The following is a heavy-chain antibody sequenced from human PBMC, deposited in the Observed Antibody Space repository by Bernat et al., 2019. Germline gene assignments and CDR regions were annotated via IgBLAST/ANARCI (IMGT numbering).Heavy chain of an antibody. D-gene: IGHD6-19*01. J-gene: IGHJ2*01. CDR1: GFTFSSYA. CDR3: AKAMAGHWYFDL. CDR2: ISGSGGNT. V-gene: IGHV3-23*01. Sequence: EVQLLESGGGLVQPGGSLRLSCAASGFTFSSYAMSWVRQAPGKGLEWVSAISGSGGNTYDADSVEGRFTISRDNSKNTLYLQMNSLRAEDTAVYYCAKAMAGHWYFDLWGRGTLVTVSS.